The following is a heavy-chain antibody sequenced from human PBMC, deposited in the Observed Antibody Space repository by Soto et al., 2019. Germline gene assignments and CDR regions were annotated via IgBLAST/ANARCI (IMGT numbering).Heavy chain of an antibody. CDR2: IYYSGST. Sequence: PSETLSLTCTVSDGTISSYYWSWIRQPPGKGLQWIGYIYYSGSTNYNPSLKSRVTISVDTSKNQFSLKLSSVTAADTAVYYCARLGRYAPYYYYAMDVWGQGTTVTVSS. V-gene: IGHV4-59*08. J-gene: IGHJ6*02. CDR1: DGTISSYY. CDR3: ARLGRYAPYYYYAMDV. D-gene: IGHD5-12*01.